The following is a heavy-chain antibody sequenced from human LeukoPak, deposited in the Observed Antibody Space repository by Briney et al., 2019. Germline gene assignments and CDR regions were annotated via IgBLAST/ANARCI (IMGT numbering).Heavy chain of an antibody. CDR2: IIPIFGTA. CDR1: GGTFSSYA. CDR3: AKAVGGETGYYYYYMDV. Sequence: SVKVSCKASGGTFSSYAISWVRQAPGQGLEWMGGIIPIFGTANYAQKFQGRVTITTDESTSTAYMELSSLRSEDTAVYYCAKAVGGETGYYYYYMDVWGKGTTVTVSS. J-gene: IGHJ6*03. D-gene: IGHD3-16*01. V-gene: IGHV1-69*05.